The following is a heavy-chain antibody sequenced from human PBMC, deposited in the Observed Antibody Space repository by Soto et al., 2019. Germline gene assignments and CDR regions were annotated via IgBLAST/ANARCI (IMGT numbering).Heavy chain of an antibody. CDR3: ARGTFFDY. V-gene: IGHV1-18*01. Sequence: QVQLVQSGAEVKKPGASVKVSCKASGYTLNTSGITLVRQAPGQGLKWMGWISANNDHTNYPQKLQGRVTMTTDTYTSTAYIELRSLTSYDTAVYYCARGTFFDYLGQGTLVTVS. CDR1: GYTLNTSG. J-gene: IGHJ4*02. D-gene: IGHD3-16*01. CDR2: ISANNDHT.